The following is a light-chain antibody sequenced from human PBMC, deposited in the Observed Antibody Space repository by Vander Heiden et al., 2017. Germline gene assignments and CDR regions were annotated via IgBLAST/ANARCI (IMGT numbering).Light chain of an antibody. J-gene: IGLJ1*01. CDR1: TSDVGSNNP. V-gene: IGLV2-23*02. Sequence: ALTQPASVSGSPGQSITISCTGPTSDVGSNNPVSWFQQHPGKAPKVMIYEVSKRPSGVYNRFPGSKSGNTASLTISGLQAEDEADYYCCSYAGSSTLVFGTGTKVTVL. CDR2: EVS. CDR3: CSYAGSSTLV.